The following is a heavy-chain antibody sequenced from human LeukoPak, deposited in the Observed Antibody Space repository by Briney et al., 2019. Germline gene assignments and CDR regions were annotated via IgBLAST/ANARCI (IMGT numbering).Heavy chain of an antibody. Sequence: SVKVSCKASGGTFSSYAISWVRQAPGQGLEWMGGLIPIFGTANYAQKFQGRVTITTDESTSTAYMELSSLRSEDTAVYYCARESRGDGYNFDYWGQGTLVTVSS. CDR3: ARESRGDGYNFDY. CDR1: GGTFSSYA. V-gene: IGHV1-69*05. D-gene: IGHD5-24*01. J-gene: IGHJ4*02. CDR2: LIPIFGTA.